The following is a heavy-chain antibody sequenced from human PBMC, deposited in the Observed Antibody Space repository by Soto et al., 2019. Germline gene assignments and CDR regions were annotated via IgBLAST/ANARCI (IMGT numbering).Heavy chain of an antibody. CDR3: ARDEEYDSSGYYYPYYFDY. CDR1: GYTFTSYA. CDR2: INAGNGNT. V-gene: IGHV1-3*01. Sequence: QVQLVQSGAEVKKPGASVKVSCKASGYTFTSYAMHWVRQAPGQRLEWMAWINAGNGNTKYSQKFQGRVTITRDTSASTAYMELSRLRSEDTAVYYCARDEEYDSSGYYYPYYFDYWGQGTLVTVSS. D-gene: IGHD3-22*01. J-gene: IGHJ4*02.